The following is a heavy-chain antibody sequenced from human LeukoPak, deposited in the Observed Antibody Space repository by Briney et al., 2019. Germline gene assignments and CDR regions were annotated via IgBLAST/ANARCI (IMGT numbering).Heavy chain of an antibody. CDR3: ARAYSRSYPPI. V-gene: IGHV1-2*02. CDR2: IDPNSGGT. CDR1: GYTFTGYY. J-gene: IGHJ3*02. D-gene: IGHD1-26*01. Sequence: GVSVKVSCKASGYTFTGYYMHWVRQAPGQGLEWMGWIDPNSGGTNYAQNFQGRVTMTRDTSISTAYMELSRLRSDDTAVFYCARAYSRSYPPIWGQGTMVTVSS.